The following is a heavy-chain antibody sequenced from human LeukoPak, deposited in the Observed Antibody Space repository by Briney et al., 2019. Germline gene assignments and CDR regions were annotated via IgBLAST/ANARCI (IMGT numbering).Heavy chain of an antibody. V-gene: IGHV4-31*03. J-gene: IGHJ6*02. CDR2: IYNSGNT. CDR3: ARVPTMAATGYYYYYGMDV. CDR1: GGSISNGVYY. D-gene: IGHD6-13*01. Sequence: PSETLSLTCTVSGGSISNGVYYWSWVRQHPGKGLEWIGYIYNSGNTNYNPSLNSRVTISVDTSKSQFSLKLTSVTAADTAVYYCARVPTMAATGYYYYYGMDVWGQGTTVTVSS.